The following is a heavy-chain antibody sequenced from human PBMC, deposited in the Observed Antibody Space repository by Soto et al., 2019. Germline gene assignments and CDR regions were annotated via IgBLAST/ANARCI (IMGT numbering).Heavy chain of an antibody. V-gene: IGHV1-69*13. J-gene: IGHJ4*02. CDR3: ARDGTLYDSSAYYYLY. CDR2: ITPMFGTP. CDR1: GGTFSRYT. Sequence: SVKVSCKASGGTFSRYTITWVRQDPGQGLEWMGGITPMFGTPNYAQKFQGRVTITADESTSTAYMELSSLRSEDTAMYYCARDGTLYDSSAYYYLYWGQGTLVTVSS. D-gene: IGHD3-22*01.